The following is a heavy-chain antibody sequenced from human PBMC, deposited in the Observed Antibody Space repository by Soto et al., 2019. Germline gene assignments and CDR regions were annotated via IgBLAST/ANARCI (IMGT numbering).Heavy chain of an antibody. Sequence: SETLSLTCTVSGASISGGTYYWTWIRQAPGKGLEWVGHIYYTGSTNYNPALNDRVTISVDTSKNHFSLQLTSVAAADTAVYYRARGAGFSYASTWFDIWGQGTLVTVSS. CDR3: ARGAGFSYASTWFDI. J-gene: IGHJ5*02. CDR1: GASISGGTYY. D-gene: IGHD5-18*01. V-gene: IGHV4-61*03. CDR2: IYYTGST.